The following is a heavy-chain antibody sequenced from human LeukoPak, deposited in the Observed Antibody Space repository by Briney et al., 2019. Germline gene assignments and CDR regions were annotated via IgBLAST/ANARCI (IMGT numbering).Heavy chain of an antibody. V-gene: IGHV1-8*01. CDR2: RNPNSGNT. J-gene: IGHJ4*02. CDR1: GYTFTTYD. Sequence: GASVKVSCKASGYTFTTYDINWVRQATGQGLEWMGWRNPNSGNTGYAQKFQGRVTMTRNTSMSTAYMELSSLRSEDTAVYYCARANYYGSGKKDLDYWGQGTLVTVSS. CDR3: ARANYYGSGKKDLDY. D-gene: IGHD3-10*01.